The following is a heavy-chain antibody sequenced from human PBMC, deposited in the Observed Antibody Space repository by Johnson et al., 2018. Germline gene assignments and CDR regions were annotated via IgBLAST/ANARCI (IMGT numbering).Heavy chain of an antibody. CDR2: ISSSGSSK. J-gene: IGHJ3*02. CDR3: ARDLGGGNSPYAFDI. CDR1: GFTFSDYY. V-gene: IGHV3-11*01. Sequence: QVQLVQSGGGLVKPGGSLRLSCAASGFTFSDYYMSWIRQAPGKGLEWVSYISSSGSSKYYADSVKGRFTISMDNAKNSLYLQRNSLRAEDTAVYYCARDLGGGNSPYAFDIWGQGTMVTVSS. D-gene: IGHD4-23*01.